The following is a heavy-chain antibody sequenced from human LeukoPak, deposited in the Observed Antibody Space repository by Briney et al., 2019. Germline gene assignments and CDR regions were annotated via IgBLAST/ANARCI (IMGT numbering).Heavy chain of an antibody. J-gene: IGHJ3*02. Sequence: SVKVSCKASGGTFSSYAISWVRQAPGQGLEWMGGIIPIFGTANYAQKFQGRVTITADESTSTAYMELSSLRSEDTAVYYCASWVGATHDAFDIWGQGTMVTVSS. CDR3: ASWVGATHDAFDI. CDR1: GGTFSSYA. CDR2: IIPIFGTA. D-gene: IGHD1-26*01. V-gene: IGHV1-69*01.